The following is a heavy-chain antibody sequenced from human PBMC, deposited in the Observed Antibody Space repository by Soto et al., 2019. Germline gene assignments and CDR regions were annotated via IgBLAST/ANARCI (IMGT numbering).Heavy chain of an antibody. CDR3: ARYSSNWFQTEGMDV. D-gene: IGHD6-13*01. J-gene: IGHJ6*02. CDR2: IDTSGNT. V-gene: IGHV4-4*07. CDR1: GGSISTFY. Sequence: SETLSLTCTVSGGSISTFYWNWIRQPAGKGLEWIGRIDTSGNTNYNPSLKSRVTMSVDTSKKQFSLKLTSVTAADTAVYYCARYSSNWFQTEGMDVWGLGTTVTVSS.